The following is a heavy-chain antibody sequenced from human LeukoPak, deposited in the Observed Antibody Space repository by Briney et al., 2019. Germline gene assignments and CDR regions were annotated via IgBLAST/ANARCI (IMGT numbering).Heavy chain of an antibody. Sequence: ASVKVSCKASGYTFTSYGISWVRQAPGQGLEWMGWISAYNGNTNCAQKLQGRVTMTTDTSTSTAYMELRSLRSDDTAVYYCATGPVVVAATPHLDYWGQGTLVTVSS. CDR2: ISAYNGNT. CDR1: GYTFTSYG. D-gene: IGHD2-15*01. CDR3: ATGPVVVAATPHLDY. V-gene: IGHV1-18*01. J-gene: IGHJ4*02.